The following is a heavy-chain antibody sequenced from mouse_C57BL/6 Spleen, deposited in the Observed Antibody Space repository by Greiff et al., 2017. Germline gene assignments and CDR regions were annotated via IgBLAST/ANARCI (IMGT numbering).Heavy chain of an antibody. CDR1: GFTFTDYN. D-gene: IGHD2-1*01. CDR2: INPNNGGT. V-gene: IGHV1-22*01. J-gene: IGHJ3*01. Sequence: EVPLPQSGPELVKPGASVKMSCKASGFTFTDYNMHWVKQSHGKSLEWIGYINPNNGGTSYHQKFKGKATLTVNQSSSTAYMELRSLTSEDTAVYYCARIDEYGNYGWFAYWGQGTLVTVAA. CDR3: ARIDEYGNYGWFAY.